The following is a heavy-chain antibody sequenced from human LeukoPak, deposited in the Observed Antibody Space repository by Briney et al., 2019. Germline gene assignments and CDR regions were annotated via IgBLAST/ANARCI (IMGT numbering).Heavy chain of an antibody. D-gene: IGHD3-3*01. Sequence: GGSLRLSCAASGFTFNGYWMSWVRQAPGKGLEWVANIKEDGSAQYYVGSVKGRFTISRDNAKNSLNLQMNSLRAEDTAVYYCAKALRVLHEYFQHWGQGTLVTVSS. J-gene: IGHJ1*01. CDR1: GFTFNGYW. CDR3: AKALRVLHEYFQH. CDR2: IKEDGSAQ. V-gene: IGHV3-7*03.